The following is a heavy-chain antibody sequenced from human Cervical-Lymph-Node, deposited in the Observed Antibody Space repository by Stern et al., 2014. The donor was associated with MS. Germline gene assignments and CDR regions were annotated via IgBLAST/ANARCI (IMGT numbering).Heavy chain of an antibody. V-gene: IGHV5-51*01. J-gene: IGHJ4*02. CDR3: ARHVQGFDY. CDR2: IYPYDSDT. CDR1: GYSFTIYY. Sequence: EVQLVESGAEVKKPGESLKISCKLSGYSFTIYYIAWVRQMPGKGLEWMGVIYPYDSDTTYSPSCQGQVTISADKSIPTAYLQWSSLRASDTAMYYCARHVQGFDYWGQGTLVTVSS.